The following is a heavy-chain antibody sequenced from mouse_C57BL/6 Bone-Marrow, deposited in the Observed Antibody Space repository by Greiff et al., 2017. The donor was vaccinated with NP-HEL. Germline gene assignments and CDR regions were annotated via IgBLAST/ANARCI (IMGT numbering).Heavy chain of an antibody. J-gene: IGHJ4*01. CDR1: GFTFNTYA. V-gene: IGHV10-3*01. Sequence: GGGLVQPKGSLKLSCVASGFTFNTYAMHWVRQAPGKGLEWVARIRSKSSNYATYYADSVKDRFTISRDDSQSMLYLQMNNLKTEDTTMYYGVRRGGSSNSCYYAMDCWGQRTSVTVSS. CDR3: VRRGGSSNSCYYAMDC. D-gene: IGHD2-5*01. CDR2: IRSKSSNYAT.